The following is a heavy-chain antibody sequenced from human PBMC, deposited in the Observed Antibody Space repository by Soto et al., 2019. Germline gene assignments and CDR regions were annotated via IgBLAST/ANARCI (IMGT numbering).Heavy chain of an antibody. Sequence: SVKVSCKASGGTFSSYAISWVRQAPGQGLEWMGGIIPIFGTANYAQKFQGRVTITADESTSTAYMELSSLRSEDTAVYYCARRGLPQYGMDVWGQGTTVTVSS. D-gene: IGHD4-17*01. J-gene: IGHJ6*02. CDR1: GGTFSSYA. CDR2: IIPIFGTA. CDR3: ARRGLPQYGMDV. V-gene: IGHV1-69*13.